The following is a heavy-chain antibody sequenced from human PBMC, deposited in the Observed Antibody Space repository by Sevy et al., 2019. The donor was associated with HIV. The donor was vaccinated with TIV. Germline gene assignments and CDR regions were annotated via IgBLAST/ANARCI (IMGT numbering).Heavy chain of an antibody. D-gene: IGHD3-10*01. CDR2: ISHSGST. CDR1: GGSISGYY. CDR3: AGASWFGELGNYLDY. Sequence: SETLSLTCTVSGGSISGYYWSWIRQPPGKGLEWIGYISHSGSTDYNPSLKSRVTISVDTSKNQFSLKLNSVTAADTAVYYCAGASWFGELGNYLDYWGQGTLVTVSS. V-gene: IGHV4-59*13. J-gene: IGHJ4*02.